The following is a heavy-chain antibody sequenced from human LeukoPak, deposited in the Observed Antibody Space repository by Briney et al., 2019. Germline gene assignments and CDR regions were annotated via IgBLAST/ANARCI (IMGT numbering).Heavy chain of an antibody. CDR1: GVSISSSSFY. J-gene: IGHJ5*02. Sequence: PSETLSLTCTVSGVSISSSSFYWVWLPHPPGKRLEWSGSIYYSGSTYYNPSHKSRVTICVDTSKKHFPLKQSSDTASHAPVYLCASDNWFETCGEGTPVT. CDR2: IYYSGST. CDR3: ASDNWFET. V-gene: IGHV4-39*02.